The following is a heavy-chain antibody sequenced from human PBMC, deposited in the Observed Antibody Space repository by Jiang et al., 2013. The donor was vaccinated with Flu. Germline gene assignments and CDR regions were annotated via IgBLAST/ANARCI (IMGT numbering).Heavy chain of an antibody. CDR2: ISAYNGNT. CDR3: ARDHPTGGYDFYFYYGMDV. Sequence: GAEVKKPGASVKVSCKASGYTFASYGISWVRQAPGQGLEWMGWISAYNGNTNYGQNLQGRVTMSTDTSTSTACMELRSLRSDDTAVYYCARDHPTGGYDFYFYYGMDVWGQGTTVTITS. CDR1: GYTFASYG. V-gene: IGHV1-18*01. J-gene: IGHJ6*02. D-gene: IGHD6-25*01.